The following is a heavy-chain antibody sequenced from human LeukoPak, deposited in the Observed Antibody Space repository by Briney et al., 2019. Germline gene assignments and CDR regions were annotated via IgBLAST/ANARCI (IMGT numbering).Heavy chain of an antibody. Sequence: SETLSLTCAVYGGSFSGYYWSWIRQPPGKGLEWIGEINHSGSTNYNPSLKSRVTISVDTSKNQFSLKLSSVTAADTAVYYCARGRCFDPWGQGTLVTVSS. J-gene: IGHJ5*02. CDR2: INHSGST. CDR1: GGSFSGYY. V-gene: IGHV4-34*01. CDR3: ARGRCFDP.